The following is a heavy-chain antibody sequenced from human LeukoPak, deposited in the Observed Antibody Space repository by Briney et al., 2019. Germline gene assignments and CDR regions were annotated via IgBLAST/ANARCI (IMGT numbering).Heavy chain of an antibody. CDR1: GGSISSYY. J-gene: IGHJ3*02. V-gene: IGHV4-4*07. Sequence: PSETLSLTCTVSGGSISSYYWSWIRQPAGKGLEWIGRIYTSGSTYYNPSLKSRVTISVDTSKNQFSLKLSSVTAADTAVYYCARVYNWNYFGELWGDAFDIWGQGTMVTVSS. D-gene: IGHD1-7*01. CDR3: ARVYNWNYFGELWGDAFDI. CDR2: IYTSGST.